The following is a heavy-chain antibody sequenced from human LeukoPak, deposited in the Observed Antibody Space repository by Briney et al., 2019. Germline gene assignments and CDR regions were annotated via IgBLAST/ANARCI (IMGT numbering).Heavy chain of an antibody. CDR1: GFTFSNYA. Sequence: PGGSLRLSCAASGFTFSNYAMSWVRQASGKGLEWVSTISGSGGSTSYADSVKGRFTISRDNSKSTLYLQMNNLRVEDTAVYYCAKGVGASYYFDYWGQGTLVTVSS. CDR3: AKGVGASYYFDY. V-gene: IGHV3-23*01. D-gene: IGHD1-26*01. J-gene: IGHJ4*02. CDR2: ISGSGGST.